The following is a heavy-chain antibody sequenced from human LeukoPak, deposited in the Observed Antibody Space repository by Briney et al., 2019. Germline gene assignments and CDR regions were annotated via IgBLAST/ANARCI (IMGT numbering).Heavy chain of an antibody. CDR1: GFTFSSYG. CDR2: IRYDGSNK. Sequence: GGSLRLSCAASGFTFSSYGMHWVRQAPGKGLEWVAFIRYDGSNKYYADSVKGRFTISRDNSKNTLYLQMNSLRAEDTALYYCAKDTGSGYDYFSYYFDSWGQGTLVTVSS. CDR3: AKDTGSGYDYFSYYFDS. D-gene: IGHD5-12*01. J-gene: IGHJ4*02. V-gene: IGHV3-30*02.